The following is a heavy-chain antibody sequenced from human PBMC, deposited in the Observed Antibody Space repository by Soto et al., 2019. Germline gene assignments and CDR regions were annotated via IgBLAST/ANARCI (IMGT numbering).Heavy chain of an antibody. V-gene: IGHV3-23*01. CDR3: AKDYQGRVVVIAIQELAAFDI. CDR1: GFTFSSYA. Sequence: PGGSLRLSCAASGFTFSSYAMSWVRQAPGKGLEWVSAISGSGGSTYYADSVKGRFTISRDNSKNTLYLQMNSLRAEDTAVYYCAKDYQGRVVVIAIQELAAFDIWGQGTMVTVSS. CDR2: ISGSGGST. J-gene: IGHJ3*02. D-gene: IGHD2-21*01.